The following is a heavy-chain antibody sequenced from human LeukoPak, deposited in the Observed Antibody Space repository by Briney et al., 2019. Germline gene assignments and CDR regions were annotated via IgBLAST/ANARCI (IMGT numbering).Heavy chain of an antibody. V-gene: IGHV3-30*03. CDR1: GFTFSSYG. CDR3: ATSFGPVIAAAGTGAD. CDR2: ISYDGSNK. J-gene: IGHJ4*02. D-gene: IGHD6-13*01. Sequence: GRSLRLSCAASGFTFSSYGMHWVRQAPGKGLEWVAVISYDGSNKYYADSVKGRFTISRDNSKNTLYLQMNSLRAEDTAVYYCATSFGPVIAAAGTGADWGQGTLVTVSS.